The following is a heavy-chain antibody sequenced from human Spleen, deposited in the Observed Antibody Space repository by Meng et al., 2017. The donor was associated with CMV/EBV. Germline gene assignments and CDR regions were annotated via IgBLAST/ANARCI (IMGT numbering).Heavy chain of an antibody. V-gene: IGHV1-18*01. J-gene: IGHJ4*02. D-gene: IGHD1-26*01. Sequence: CKASGYTFSLYVFSWVRQVPGQGLEWMGRVSASTGSAIYAQNLQGRVSMTTDTSTTTAYLDLTNLRSNDTALYYCARFGAYTGSYGHWGQGTLVTVSS. CDR1: GYTFSLYV. CDR3: ARFGAYTGSYGH. CDR2: VSASTGSA.